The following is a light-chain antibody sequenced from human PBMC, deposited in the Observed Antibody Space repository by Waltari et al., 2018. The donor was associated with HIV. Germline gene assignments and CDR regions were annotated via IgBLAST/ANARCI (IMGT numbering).Light chain of an antibody. V-gene: IGLV2-11*01. CDR3: CSYAGSYIWV. Sequence: QSALTQPRSVSGSPGQSVTISCTETRSDVGGYNYVSWYQQHPGKAPKVMIYDVSKRPSGVPYRFSGSKSVNTASLTISGRQAEDEADYYCCSYAGSYIWVFGAGTKLTVL. CDR1: RSDVGGYNY. J-gene: IGLJ3*02. CDR2: DVS.